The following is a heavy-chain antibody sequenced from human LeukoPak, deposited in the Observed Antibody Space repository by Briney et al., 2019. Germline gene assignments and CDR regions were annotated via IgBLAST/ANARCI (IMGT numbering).Heavy chain of an antibody. CDR3: ARAAWEYSSSFDP. Sequence: SGTLSLTCAVSGGYISSTAWWSWVRQPPGKGLEWIGEIYHSGGTKYNPSLKSRVTLSVDKSKNEFALKVTSVTAADTAVYYCARAAWEYSSSFDPWDQGTLVTVSS. D-gene: IGHD6-6*01. CDR1: GGYISSTAW. CDR2: IYHSGGT. V-gene: IGHV4-4*02. J-gene: IGHJ5*02.